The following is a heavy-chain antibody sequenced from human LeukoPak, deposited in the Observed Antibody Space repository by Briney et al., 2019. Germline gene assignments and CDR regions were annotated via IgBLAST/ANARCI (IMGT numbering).Heavy chain of an antibody. CDR3: AKQVGPFHY. Sequence: GGSLRLSCAASGFTFNSYAMSWVRQATGKGLEWVSAISGSGGNTYYADSVKGRFTISRDNSTNTLSLQMNRLRAADTAAYYCAKQVGPFHYWGQGTLVTVSS. D-gene: IGHD1-26*01. J-gene: IGHJ4*02. V-gene: IGHV3-23*01. CDR1: GFTFNSYA. CDR2: ISGSGGNT.